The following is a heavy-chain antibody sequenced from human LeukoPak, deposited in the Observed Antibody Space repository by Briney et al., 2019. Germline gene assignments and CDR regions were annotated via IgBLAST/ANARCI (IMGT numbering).Heavy chain of an antibody. V-gene: IGHV4-30-4*07. CDR3: AREGWYCSGGSCPNWFDP. Sequence: PSETLSLTCAVSGDSISSGDYSWGWIRQPPGRGREGIGYIYNSGTTNYNPSLKSRVTMSVDTSKSQFSLKLSSVTAADTAVYYCAREGWYCSGGSCPNWFDPWGQGTLVTVSS. J-gene: IGHJ5*02. D-gene: IGHD2-15*01. CDR1: GDSISSGDYS. CDR2: IYNSGTT.